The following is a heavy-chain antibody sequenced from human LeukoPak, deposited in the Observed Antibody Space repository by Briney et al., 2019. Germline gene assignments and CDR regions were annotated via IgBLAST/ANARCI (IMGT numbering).Heavy chain of an antibody. D-gene: IGHD6-6*01. J-gene: IGHJ4*02. CDR3: ARQVRARATVDY. Sequence: SETLSLTCSVSGASISSSSYYWGWVRQPPGKGLEWIGSIFYSGGTYHNPSLKSRVTISVDTSKNQFSLKVSSVTAADTAVYYCARQVRARATVDYWGQGTLVTVSS. V-gene: IGHV4-39*01. CDR2: IFYSGGT. CDR1: GASISSSSYY.